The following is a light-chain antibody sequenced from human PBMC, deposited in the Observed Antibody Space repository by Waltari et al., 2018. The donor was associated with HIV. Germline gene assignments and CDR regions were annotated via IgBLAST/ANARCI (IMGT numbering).Light chain of an antibody. J-gene: IGKJ3*01. CDR2: ATS. CDR1: HNISGF. CDR3: QQSFSGFS. V-gene: IGKV1-39*01. Sequence: IQLTQSPSSLSAYLADNVTIPCRPSHNISGFLNWYQQKPAKAPKLLVFATSSLQSGVPSRVKGSACGMDFSLTINSLHPEDFATYYCQQSFSGFSFGPGTSV.